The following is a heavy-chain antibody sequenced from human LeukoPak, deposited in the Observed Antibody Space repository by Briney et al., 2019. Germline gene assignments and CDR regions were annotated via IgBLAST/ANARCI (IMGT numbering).Heavy chain of an antibody. D-gene: IGHD1-26*01. Sequence: PGGSLRLSCAASGFTFSSYWMSWVRQAPGKGLEWVANIKQDGSEKYYVDSVKGRFTISRDNAKNSLYLQMNSLRAEDTAVYYCATSPSGSYVPQAPYTPFDYWGQGTLVTVSS. V-gene: IGHV3-7*01. CDR1: GFTFSSYW. J-gene: IGHJ4*02. CDR2: IKQDGSEK. CDR3: ATSPSGSYVPQAPYTPFDY.